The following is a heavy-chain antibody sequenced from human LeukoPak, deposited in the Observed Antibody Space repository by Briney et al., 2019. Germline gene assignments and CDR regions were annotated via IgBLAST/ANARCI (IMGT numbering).Heavy chain of an antibody. J-gene: IGHJ3*02. CDR1: GFTFSSYS. D-gene: IGHD3-10*01. CDR2: ISRSSAYI. CDR3: ASFPPYMVRTDAFDI. Sequence: KAGGSLRLSCAASGFTFSSYSMNWVRQAPGKGLEWVSSISRSSAYIYYADSVKGRFTISRDNAKNSLYLQMNSLRAEDTAVYYCASFPPYMVRTDAFDIWGQGTMVTVSS. V-gene: IGHV3-21*01.